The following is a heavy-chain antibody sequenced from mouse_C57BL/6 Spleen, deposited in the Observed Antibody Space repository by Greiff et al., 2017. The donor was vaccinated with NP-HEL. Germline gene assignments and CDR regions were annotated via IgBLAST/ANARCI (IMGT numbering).Heavy chain of an antibody. CDR2: IDPSDSET. V-gene: IGHV1-52*01. D-gene: IGHD2-1*01. Sequence: QVQLQQPGAELVRPGSSVKLSCKASGYTFTSYWMHWVKQRPIQGLEWIGNIDPSDSETHYNQKFKDKATLTVDKSSSTAYMQLSSLTSEDSAVYDCARGGYGNHYAMDDWGQGTSVTVSS. J-gene: IGHJ4*01. CDR3: ARGGYGNHYAMDD. CDR1: GYTFTSYW.